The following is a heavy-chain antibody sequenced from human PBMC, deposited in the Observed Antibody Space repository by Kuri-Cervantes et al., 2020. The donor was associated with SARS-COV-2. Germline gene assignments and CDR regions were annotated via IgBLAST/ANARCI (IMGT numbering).Heavy chain of an antibody. CDR1: GYTFTSYG. J-gene: IGHJ5*02. CDR3: ARVGIVVVVAAIPDWFDP. D-gene: IGHD2-15*01. V-gene: IGHV1-18*01. CDR2: ISAYNGNT. Sequence: ASVKVSCKASGYTFTSYGISWVRQAPGQGLEWMGWISAYNGNTSYAQKLQGRVTMTTDTSTSTAYMELRSLRSDDTAVYYCARVGIVVVVAAIPDWFDPWGQGTLVTVSS.